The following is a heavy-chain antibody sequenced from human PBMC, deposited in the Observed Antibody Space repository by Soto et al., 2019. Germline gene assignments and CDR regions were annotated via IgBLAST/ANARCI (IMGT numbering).Heavy chain of an antibody. CDR1: GGSIIGYY. J-gene: IGHJ4*02. CDR2: IYTGGST. D-gene: IGHD6-19*01. Sequence: PSETLSLACTVSGGSIIGYYCIFIRQPAGKGLEWIGRIYTGGSTNYNPSLKSRVTMSIDTSKNQFSLKLSSVTAADTAVYYCARDHLVAGNFDSWGQGTLVTVSS. V-gene: IGHV4-4*07. CDR3: ARDHLVAGNFDS.